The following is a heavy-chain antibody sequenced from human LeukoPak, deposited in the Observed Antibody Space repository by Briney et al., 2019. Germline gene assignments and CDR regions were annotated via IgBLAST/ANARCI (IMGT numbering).Heavy chain of an antibody. J-gene: IGHJ3*02. D-gene: IGHD3-3*01. CDR1: GYSFTSYD. CDR3: ATGYYDFWSVFADAFDI. Sequence: GASVKVSCKASGYSFTSYDINWVRQATGQGLEWMGWMNPNSGNTGYAQKFQGRVTITRNTSISTAYMELSSLRSEDTAVYYCATGYYDFWSVFADAFDIWGQGTMVTVSS. V-gene: IGHV1-8*03. CDR2: MNPNSGNT.